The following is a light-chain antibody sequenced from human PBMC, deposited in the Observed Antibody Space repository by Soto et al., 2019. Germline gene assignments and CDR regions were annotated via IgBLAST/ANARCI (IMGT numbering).Light chain of an antibody. CDR2: AAS. J-gene: IGKJ2*01. CDR3: QQYKDYVYT. CDR1: QGITSY. Sequence: IQVTQSPSSLSASVGDRVTITCRASQGITSYLAWYQQKPGKAPKLLIYAASALQTGVSSRFSGSGYGTDFALTISNLQPEDFATYFCQQYKDYVYTFGQGTKVESK. V-gene: IGKV1-9*01.